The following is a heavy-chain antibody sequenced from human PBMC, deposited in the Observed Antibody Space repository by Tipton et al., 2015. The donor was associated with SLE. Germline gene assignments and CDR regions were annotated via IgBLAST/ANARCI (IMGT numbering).Heavy chain of an antibody. CDR1: GGSISSGSYY. Sequence: TLSLTCTVSGGSISSGSYYWSWIRQPAGKGLEWIGEINSSGRTNYNPSLKSRVTISVDTSKNQFSLKLSSVTAADTAVYYCARGTRIMITFGGVNYFDYWGQGTLVTVSS. CDR3: ARGTRIMITFGGVNYFDY. J-gene: IGHJ4*02. V-gene: IGHV4-61*09. CDR2: INSSGRT. D-gene: IGHD3-16*01.